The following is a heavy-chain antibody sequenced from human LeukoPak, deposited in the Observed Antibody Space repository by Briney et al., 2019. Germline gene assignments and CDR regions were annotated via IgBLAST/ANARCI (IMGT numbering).Heavy chain of an antibody. J-gene: IGHJ3*02. D-gene: IGHD3-10*01. CDR2: IFYSGST. V-gene: IGHV4-59*12. CDR1: GGSISSYY. Sequence: SETLSLTCTVSGGSISSYYWSWIRQPPGKGVEWIGYIFYSGSTYYSPSLKSRVTISLDTSRNQFSLKLNSVTAADTAVYYCAKSNGYGLVDIWGQGTMVTVSS. CDR3: AKSNGYGLVDI.